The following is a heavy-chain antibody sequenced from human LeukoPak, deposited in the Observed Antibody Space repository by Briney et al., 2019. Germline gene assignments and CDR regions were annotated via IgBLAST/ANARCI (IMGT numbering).Heavy chain of an antibody. CDR3: ARDYGDCSYFDY. D-gene: IGHD4-17*01. J-gene: IGHJ4*01. Sequence: ASVKVSCKASGYTFTTYAIHWVRQAPGQRLEWMGWINPGNDNTKYSQKFQGRLTITRDTSASAAYMELSNLRSGDTAVYYCARDYGDCSYFDYWGHGTLVTVSS. CDR2: INPGNDNT. V-gene: IGHV1-3*01. CDR1: GYTFTTYA.